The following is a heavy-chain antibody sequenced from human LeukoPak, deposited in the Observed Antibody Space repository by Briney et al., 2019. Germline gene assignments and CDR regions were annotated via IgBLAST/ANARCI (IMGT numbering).Heavy chain of an antibody. J-gene: IGHJ1*01. Sequence: GGSLRLSRAASGFTFHTYAMAWVRQTPGKGLEWVSSISGGGGGTYYAHSVKGRFPISRDDANNTLYLQMNGLTAADTAFYYCAKVRGVGTHIWLLPWDLWGQGTLVTVSS. CDR3: AKVRGVGTHIWLLPWDL. V-gene: IGHV3-23*01. CDR2: ISGGGGGT. D-gene: IGHD2-21*02. CDR1: GFTFHTYA.